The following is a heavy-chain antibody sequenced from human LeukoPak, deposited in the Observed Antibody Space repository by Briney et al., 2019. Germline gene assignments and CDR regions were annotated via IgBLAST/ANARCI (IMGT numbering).Heavy chain of an antibody. CDR2: IYSDNT. J-gene: IGHJ6*03. CDR3: ARDRYGANTYVPPNYYYYMDV. CDR1: GFTVSSNS. V-gene: IGHV3-53*01. Sequence: GGSLRLSCTVSGFTVSSNSMSWVRQAPGKGLEWVSFIYSDNTHYSDSVKGRFTMSRDNANNLLYLQMNSLRAEDTAVYYCARDRYGANTYVPPNYYYYMDVWGKGTTVTVSS. D-gene: IGHD4-17*01.